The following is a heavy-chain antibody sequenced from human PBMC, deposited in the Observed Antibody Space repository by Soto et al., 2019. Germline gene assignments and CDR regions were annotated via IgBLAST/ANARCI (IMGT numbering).Heavy chain of an antibody. V-gene: IGHV4-38-2*02. CDR1: GYSISSGYQ. CDR3: ARDFYGSRAAGWFDP. Sequence: NPSETLSLTCGVSGYSISSGYQWGWIRRPPGKGPEWIGSVYHDGRTRYNPPLESRVTISVDTSKNQFSLNLNSVTVADTAMYYCARDFYGSRAAGWFDPWGQGTLVTVSS. J-gene: IGHJ5*02. CDR2: VYHDGRT. D-gene: IGHD3-10*01.